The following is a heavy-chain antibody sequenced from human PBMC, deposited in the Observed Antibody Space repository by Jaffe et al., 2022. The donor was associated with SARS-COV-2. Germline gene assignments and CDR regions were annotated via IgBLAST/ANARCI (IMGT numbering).Heavy chain of an antibody. V-gene: IGHV3-23*01. J-gene: IGHJ4*02. CDR3: AKGWIVVVPAAMGKVQDY. CDR2: ISGSGGST. D-gene: IGHD2-2*01. CDR1: GFTFSSYA. Sequence: EVQLLESGGGLVQPGGSLRLSCAASGFTFSSYAMSWVRQAPGKGLEWVSAISGSGGSTYYADSVKGRFTISRDNSKNTLYLQMNSLRAEDTAVYYCAKGWIVVVPAAMGKVQDYWGQGTLVTVSS.